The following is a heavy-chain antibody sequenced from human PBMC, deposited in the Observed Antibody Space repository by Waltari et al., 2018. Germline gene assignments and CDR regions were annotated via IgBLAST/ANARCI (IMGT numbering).Heavy chain of an antibody. J-gene: IGHJ4*02. CDR1: GFTFSTHN. Sequence: EVHLVESGGGLVQPGGSLRLSCAASGFTFSTHNMGWLRQAPGKGLEWVSLNGVSTGASHYADSVKGRFTISRDNPKNTLYLQMNSLRAEDTAVYYCAKGGIEARLTDYWGQGTLVTVSS. V-gene: IGHV3-23*04. D-gene: IGHD5-12*01. CDR3: AKGGIEARLTDY. CDR2: NGVSTGAS.